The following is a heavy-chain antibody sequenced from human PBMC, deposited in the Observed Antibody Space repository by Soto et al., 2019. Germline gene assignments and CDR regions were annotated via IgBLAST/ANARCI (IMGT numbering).Heavy chain of an antibody. CDR1: GYTFTSYY. D-gene: IGHD6-19*01. Sequence: GASVKVSCKASGYTFTSYYINWVRQATGQGLEWMGWMNPNSGNTGYAQKFQGRVTMTRNTSISTAYMELSSLRSEDTAVYYCATPHTGSGWYGAFDIWGQGTMVTVSS. CDR3: ATPHTGSGWYGAFDI. CDR2: MNPNSGNT. J-gene: IGHJ3*02. V-gene: IGHV1-8*01.